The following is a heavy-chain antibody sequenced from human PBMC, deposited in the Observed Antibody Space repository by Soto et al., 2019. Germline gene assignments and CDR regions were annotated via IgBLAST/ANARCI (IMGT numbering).Heavy chain of an antibody. J-gene: IGHJ3*02. D-gene: IGHD2-15*01. CDR1: GFTFTSSA. Sequence: ASVNVSCKASGFTFTSSAMQWVRQARGQRLEWIGWIVVGSGNTNYAQKFQERVTITRDMSTSTAYMELSSLRSEDTAVYYCAATPIGLSVGSFDFGDFDIWGQETMLTVSS. V-gene: IGHV1-58*02. CDR3: AATPIGLSVGSFDFGDFDI. CDR2: IVVGSGNT.